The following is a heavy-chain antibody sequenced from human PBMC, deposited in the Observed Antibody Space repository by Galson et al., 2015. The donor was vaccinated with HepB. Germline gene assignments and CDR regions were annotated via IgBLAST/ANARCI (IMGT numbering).Heavy chain of an antibody. CDR2: ISYDGNNK. CDR1: GFTFGTHA. CDR3: ARDGGLRAGAGGTFYYGMDV. Sequence: SLRLSCAASGFTFGTHAMHWVRQAPGKGLEWVTTISYDGNNKYYRDSVEGRFTISRDYSKNTLDLQMNNLRLEDTAVYYCARDGGLRAGAGGTFYYGMDVWGQGTTVTVSS. J-gene: IGHJ6*02. V-gene: IGHV3-30-3*01. D-gene: IGHD3-16*01.